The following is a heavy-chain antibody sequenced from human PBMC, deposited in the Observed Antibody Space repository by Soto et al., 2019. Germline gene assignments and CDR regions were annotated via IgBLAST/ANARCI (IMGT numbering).Heavy chain of an antibody. J-gene: IGHJ6*02. CDR1: GYTFTGYY. CDR3: ARLQGYCIDTRCSGRYALDV. Sequence: ASVKVSCKASGYTFTGYYMHWVRQAPGQGLEWMGWINPNSGGTNYAQKFQGWVTMTRDTSISTAYMELSRLRSDDTAVYYCARLQGYCIDTRCSGRYALDVWGQGTTVTVSS. V-gene: IGHV1-2*04. D-gene: IGHD2-2*01. CDR2: INPNSGGT.